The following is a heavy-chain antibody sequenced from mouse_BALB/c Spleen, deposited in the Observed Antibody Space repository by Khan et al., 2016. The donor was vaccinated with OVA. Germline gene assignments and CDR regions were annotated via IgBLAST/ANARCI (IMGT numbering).Heavy chain of an antibody. D-gene: IGHD3-2*02. V-gene: IGHV2-9*02. CDR2: IWAGGST. Sequence: VQLKQSGPGLAAPLHSLIISCTVSGFSLTSYGVHWVRQPPGKGLEWLGVIWAGGSTNYNSALMSRLSISKDNSKSRVFLKMNSLQTDDTAMYYCARNKAIWGQGTTLAVSA. J-gene: IGHJ2*01. CDR1: GFSLTSYG. CDR3: ARNKAI.